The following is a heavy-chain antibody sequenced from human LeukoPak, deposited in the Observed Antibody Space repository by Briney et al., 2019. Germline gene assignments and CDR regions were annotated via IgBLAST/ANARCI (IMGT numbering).Heavy chain of an antibody. CDR3: ARDRSGICGGDCSYSYFDY. D-gene: IGHD2-21*01. V-gene: IGHV4-59*01. CDR2: IYYSGST. J-gene: IGHJ4*02. CDR1: GGSISSCY. Sequence: SETLSLTCTVSGGSISSCYWSWIRQPPGKGLEWIGYIYYSGSTNYNPSLKSRVTISVDTSKNQFSLKLSSVTAADTAVYYCARDRSGICGGDCSYSYFDYWGQGTLVTVSS.